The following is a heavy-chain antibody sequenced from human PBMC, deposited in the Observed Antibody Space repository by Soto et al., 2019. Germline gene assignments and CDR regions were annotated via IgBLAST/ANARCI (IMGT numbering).Heavy chain of an antibody. D-gene: IGHD6-13*01. CDR2: IIPILGIA. V-gene: IGHV1-69*02. CDR3: ARTIGDSSRSNGEHYYFDY. CDR1: GDTFSSYT. J-gene: IGHJ4*02. Sequence: QVQLVQSGAEVKKPGSSVKVSCKASGDTFSSYTISWVRQAPGQGLEWMGRIIPILGIANYAQKFQGRVTITADKSTSTAYMELSSLRSEDTAVYYCARTIGDSSRSNGEHYYFDYWGQGTLVTVSS.